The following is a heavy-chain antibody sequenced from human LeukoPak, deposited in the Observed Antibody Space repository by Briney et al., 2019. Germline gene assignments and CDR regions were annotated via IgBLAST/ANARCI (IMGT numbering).Heavy chain of an antibody. J-gene: IGHJ3*02. CDR3: AKSNGYGLVDI. CDR1: GFTFDDYA. CDR2: IYYSGST. D-gene: IGHD3-10*01. Sequence: LRLSCAASGFTFDDYAMHWIRQPPGKGLEWIGYIYYSGSTNYNPSLKSRVTISVDTSKNQFSLKLNSVTAADTAVYYCAKSNGYGLVDIWGQGTMVTVSS. V-gene: IGHV4-59*12.